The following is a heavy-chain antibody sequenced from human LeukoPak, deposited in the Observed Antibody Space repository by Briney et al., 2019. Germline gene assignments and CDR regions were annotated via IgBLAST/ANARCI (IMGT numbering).Heavy chain of an antibody. J-gene: IGHJ4*02. CDR3: AGGKWPPPGFFDY. CDR1: GFTFTSYA. Sequence: GGSLRLSCAASGFTFTSYAMSWVRQAPGKGLEWVSGISGSGSSTYYADSVKGRFTISRDNSKNTLYLQMDSLRAEDTAVYYCAGGKWPPPGFFDYWGQGTLVTVSS. CDR2: ISGSGSST. V-gene: IGHV3-23*01. D-gene: IGHD5-12*01.